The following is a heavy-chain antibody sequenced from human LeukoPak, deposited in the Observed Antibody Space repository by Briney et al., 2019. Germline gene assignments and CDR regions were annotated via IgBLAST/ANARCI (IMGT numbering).Heavy chain of an antibody. J-gene: IGHJ6*04. CDR1: GFTFSNYN. D-gene: IGHD3-10*02. Sequence: GGSLRLSCAASGFTFSNYNMNWVRQAPGKGLEWVSYISSTSSTIYYADSVKGRFTISRDNAKNSLYLRMNSLRAEDTAVYYCAELGITMIGGVWGKGTTVTISS. V-gene: IGHV3-48*01. CDR3: AELGITMIGGV. CDR2: ISSTSSTI.